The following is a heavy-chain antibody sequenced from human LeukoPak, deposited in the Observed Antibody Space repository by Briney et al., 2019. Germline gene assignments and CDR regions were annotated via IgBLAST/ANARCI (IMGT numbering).Heavy chain of an antibody. Sequence: GGSLRLSCAASGFTFSSYAMHWVRQAPGKGLEWVAVISYDGSNKYYADSVKGRFTISRDNSKNTLYLQMNSLRAEDTAVYYCAREFGGYSYGYWYFDLWGRGTLVTVSS. CDR2: ISYDGSNK. CDR1: GFTFSSYA. V-gene: IGHV3-30*04. J-gene: IGHJ2*01. D-gene: IGHD5-18*01. CDR3: AREFGGYSYGYWYFDL.